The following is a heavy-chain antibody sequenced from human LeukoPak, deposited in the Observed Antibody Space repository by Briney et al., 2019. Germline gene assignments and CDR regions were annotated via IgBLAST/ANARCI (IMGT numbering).Heavy chain of an antibody. CDR1: GFPFNAYW. J-gene: IGHJ4*02. D-gene: IGHD5-12*01. V-gene: IGHV3-7*02. Sequence: GGSLRLSCAASGFPFNAYWMAWVRQAPGTGLEWVANINPAGSETFHVDPVKGRFSISRDHAKNLVYLQMNSLRAEDTAVYYCATFGLVAALDLWGQGTLVTVSS. CDR2: INPAGSET. CDR3: ATFGLVAALDL.